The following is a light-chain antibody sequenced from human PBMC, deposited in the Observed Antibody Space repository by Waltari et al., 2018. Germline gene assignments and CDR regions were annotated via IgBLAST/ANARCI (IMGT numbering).Light chain of an antibody. CDR3: QQYYSTPLT. CDR2: GAS. J-gene: IGKJ4*01. CDR1: VLYSSDNNNY. Sequence: VLYSSDNNNYLAGYQQKPRKPPRLLIYGASARESGVPDRFSGSGSGTDFTLSISSLQAEDVAVYYCQQYYSTPLTFGGGTKVELK. V-gene: IGKV4-1*01.